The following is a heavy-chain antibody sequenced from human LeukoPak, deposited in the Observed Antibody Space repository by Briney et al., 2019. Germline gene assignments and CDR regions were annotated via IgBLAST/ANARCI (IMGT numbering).Heavy chain of an antibody. Sequence: GGSLRLSCAASGFTFSNAWMSWVRQAPGKGLEWVGRIKSKTDGGTTDYAAPVKGGFTISRDDSKNTLYLQMNSLKTEDTAVYYCTTGLGVGATIGFDYWGQGTLVTVSS. D-gene: IGHD1-26*01. V-gene: IGHV3-15*01. CDR3: TTGLGVGATIGFDY. CDR1: GFTFSNAW. CDR2: IKSKTDGGTT. J-gene: IGHJ4*02.